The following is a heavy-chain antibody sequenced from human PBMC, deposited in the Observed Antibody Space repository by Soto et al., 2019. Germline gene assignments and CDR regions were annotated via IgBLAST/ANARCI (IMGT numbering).Heavy chain of an antibody. CDR3: ARELSSSWYLYYFDY. CDR2: INAGNGNT. CDR1: GYTFTSYA. D-gene: IGHD6-13*01. V-gene: IGHV1-3*01. J-gene: IGHJ4*02. Sequence: WASVKVSCKASGYTFTSYAMHWVRQAPGQRLEWMGWINAGNGNTKYSQKFQGRVTITRDTSASTAYMELSSLRSEDTAVYYCARELSSSWYLYYFDYWGQGTPVTVSS.